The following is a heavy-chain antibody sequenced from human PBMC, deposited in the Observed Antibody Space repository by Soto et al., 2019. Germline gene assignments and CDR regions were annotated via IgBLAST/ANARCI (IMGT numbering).Heavy chain of an antibody. J-gene: IGHJ5*02. V-gene: IGHV4-30-2*01. D-gene: IGHD6-13*01. CDR3: ARGLGYTNWFDP. CDR2: IYHSEST. CDR1: GVSINSAEDS. Sequence: SETLSLTCTVSGVSINSAEDSWNWIRQPPGKGLEWIGYIYHSESTHYNPSLKSRVTISVDRSKNQFSLNLTSVTAADTAVYYCARGLGYTNWFDPWGQGTLVTVSS.